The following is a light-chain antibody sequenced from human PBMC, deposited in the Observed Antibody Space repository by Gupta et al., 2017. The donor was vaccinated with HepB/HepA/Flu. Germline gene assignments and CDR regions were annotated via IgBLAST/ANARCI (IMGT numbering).Light chain of an antibody. V-gene: IGKV3-20*01. CDR3: QQYASLPWT. CDR2: GGS. J-gene: IGKJ1*01. Sequence: EVVLTQSPGTLSLSPGESATLSCRASQSVKSDFFVWFQQRPGQTPRLLIYGGSTRATGIPDRFSGSGSGTDFTLTIFRLEPEDFAVYYCQQYASLPWTFGQGTKVEI. CDR1: QSVKSDF.